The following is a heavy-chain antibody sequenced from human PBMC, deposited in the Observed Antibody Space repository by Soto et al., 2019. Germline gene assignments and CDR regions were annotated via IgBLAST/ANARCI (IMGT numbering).Heavy chain of an antibody. CDR2: ISAYNGNT. D-gene: IGHD2-2*01. V-gene: IGHV1-18*01. CDR1: GYTFTSYG. CDR3: ARVSDIVVVPAARVDYYYYMDV. J-gene: IGHJ6*03. Sequence: QVQLVQSGAEVKKPGASVKVSCKASGYTFTSYGISWVRQAPGQGLEWMGWISAYNGNTNYAQKLQGRVTMTTDATTSTAYMELRSLRSDDTAVYYCARVSDIVVVPAARVDYYYYMDVWGKGTPVTVSS.